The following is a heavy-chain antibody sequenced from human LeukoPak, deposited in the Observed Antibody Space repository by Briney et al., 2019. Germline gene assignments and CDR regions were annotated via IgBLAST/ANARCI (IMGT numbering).Heavy chain of an antibody. J-gene: IGHJ4*02. CDR3: ARGVWVVVVPAAAPYFDY. CDR1: GGSFSGYH. V-gene: IGHV4-34*01. Sequence: SETLSLTCAVYGGSFSGYHWSWIRQPPGKGLEWIGEINHSGSTNYNPSLKSRVTISVDTSKNQFSLKLSSVTAADTAVYYCARGVWVVVVPAAAPYFDYWGQGTLVTVSS. CDR2: INHSGST. D-gene: IGHD2-2*01.